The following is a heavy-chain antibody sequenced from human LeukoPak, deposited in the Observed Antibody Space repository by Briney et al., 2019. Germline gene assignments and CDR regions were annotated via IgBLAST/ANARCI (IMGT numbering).Heavy chain of an antibody. CDR1: GFTFNSYA. CDR3: AKADNFDWLLGPFDY. CDR2: ISGSGGST. V-gene: IGHV3-23*01. Sequence: PGGSLRLSCAASGFTFNSYAMSWVRQAPGKGLEWVSAISGSGGSTYYADSVKGRFTISRDNSKNTLYLQMNSLRAEDTAVYYCAKADNFDWLLGPFDYWGQGTLVTVSS. D-gene: IGHD3-9*01. J-gene: IGHJ4*02.